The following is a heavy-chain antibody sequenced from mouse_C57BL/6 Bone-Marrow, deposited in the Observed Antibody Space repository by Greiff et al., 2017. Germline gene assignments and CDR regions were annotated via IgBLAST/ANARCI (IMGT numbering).Heavy chain of an antibody. V-gene: IGHV7-1*01. CDR3: ARALRDEARDY. D-gene: IGHD1-1*01. CDR1: GFTFSDFY. CDR2: SRHKANDYTT. J-gene: IGHJ4*01. Sequence: EVMLVESGGGLVQSGRSLRLSCATSGFTFSDFYMEWVRQAPGKGLEWIAASRHKANDYTTEYSASVKGRFIVSRDTSQSILYLPMNALRAEDTAIDYCARALRDEARDYWGQGTSVTVSS.